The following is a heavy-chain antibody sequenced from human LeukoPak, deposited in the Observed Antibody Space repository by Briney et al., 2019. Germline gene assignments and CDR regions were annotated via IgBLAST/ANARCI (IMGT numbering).Heavy chain of an antibody. Sequence: SETLSLTCTVSGGSISSYYWSWIRQPPGKGLEWIGYIYYSGSTNYNPSLKSRVTISVDTSKNQFSLKLSSVTAADTAVYYCARVYYDYVWGSYFYFDYWGQGTLVTVSS. CDR3: ARVYYDYVWGSYFYFDY. J-gene: IGHJ4*02. D-gene: IGHD3-16*01. V-gene: IGHV4-59*01. CDR1: GGSISSYY. CDR2: IYYSGST.